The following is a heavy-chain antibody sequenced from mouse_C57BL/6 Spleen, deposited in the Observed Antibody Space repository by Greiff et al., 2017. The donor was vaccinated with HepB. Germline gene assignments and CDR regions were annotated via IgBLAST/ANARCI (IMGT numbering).Heavy chain of an antibody. D-gene: IGHD2-2*01. V-gene: IGHV1-55*01. CDR1: GYTFTSYW. Sequence: VQLQQPGAELVKPGASVKMSCKASGYTFTSYWITWVKQRPGQGLEWIGDIYPGSGSTNYNEKFKSKATLTVDTSSSTAYMQLSSLTSEDSAVYYCAIESYGYDVGFAYWGQGTLVTVSA. CDR2: IYPGSGST. J-gene: IGHJ3*01. CDR3: AIESYGYDVGFAY.